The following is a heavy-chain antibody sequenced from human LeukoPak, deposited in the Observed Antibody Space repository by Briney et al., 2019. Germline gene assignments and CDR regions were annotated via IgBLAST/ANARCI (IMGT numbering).Heavy chain of an antibody. CDR3: ARIGVEMATIHPDY. J-gene: IGHJ4*02. V-gene: IGHV1-18*01. CDR2: ISSYNGNT. D-gene: IGHD5-24*01. CDR1: GYTFTSYG. Sequence: GASVKVSCKASGYTFTSYGISWVRQAPGQGLEWMGWISSYNGNTNYAQKLQGRVTMTTARSTRTAYMELRSLRSDDTAVYYCARIGVEMATIHPDYWGQGTLVTVSS.